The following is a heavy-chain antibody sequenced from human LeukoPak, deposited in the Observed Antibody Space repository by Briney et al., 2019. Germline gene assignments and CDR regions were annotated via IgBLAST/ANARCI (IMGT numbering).Heavy chain of an antibody. CDR2: ISGSGGST. Sequence: GGSLRLSCAASGFTFSSYAMSWVRQAPGKGLEWVSAISGSGGSTYYADSVKGRFTISRDNAKNSLYLQMNSLRAEDTAVYYCARDLRVSGYSSSWFSPDYWGQGTLVTVSS. CDR1: GFTFSSYA. CDR3: ARDLRVSGYSSSWFSPDY. V-gene: IGHV3-23*01. J-gene: IGHJ4*02. D-gene: IGHD6-13*01.